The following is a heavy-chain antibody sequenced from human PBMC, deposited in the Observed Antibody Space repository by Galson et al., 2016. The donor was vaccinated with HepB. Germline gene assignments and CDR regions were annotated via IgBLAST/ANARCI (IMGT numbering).Heavy chain of an antibody. D-gene: IGHD1-7*01. J-gene: IGHJ4*02. CDR1: GYSFTSYG. V-gene: IGHV1-18*04. Sequence: QSGAEVKKPGASVKVSCTASGYSFTSYGISWVRQAPGQGLEWMGWISVYNGNTNYAQKLQGRVTMTSDTSTSTAYMELRSLRSDDTAVYYCARDQSTGTTDYWGQGTLVTVSS. CDR2: ISVYNGNT. CDR3: ARDQSTGTTDY.